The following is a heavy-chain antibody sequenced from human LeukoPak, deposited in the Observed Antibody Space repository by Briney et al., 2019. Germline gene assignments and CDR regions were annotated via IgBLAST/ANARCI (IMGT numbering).Heavy chain of an antibody. J-gene: IGHJ5*02. V-gene: IGHV4-30-4*08. CDR2: IYYSGST. CDR1: GGSISSDSYH. D-gene: IGHD5-12*01. Sequence: PSETLSLTCTVSGGSISSDSYHWGWIRQPPGKGLEWIGYIYYSGSTYYNPSLKSRVTISVDTSKNQFSLKLSSVTAADTAVYYCARDLRGEYSGYDFEWFDPWGQGTLVTVSS. CDR3: ARDLRGEYSGYDFEWFDP.